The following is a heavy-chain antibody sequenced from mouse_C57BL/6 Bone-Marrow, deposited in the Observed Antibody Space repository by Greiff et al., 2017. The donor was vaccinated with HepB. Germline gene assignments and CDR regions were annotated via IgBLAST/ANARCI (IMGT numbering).Heavy chain of an antibody. CDR3: ARDPLYVDY. V-gene: IGHV5-4*01. CDR2: ISDGGSYT. Sequence: EVQGVDSGGGLVKPGGSLKLSCAASGFTFSSYAMSWVRQTPEKRLEWVATISDGGSYTYYPDNVKGRFTISRDNAKNNLYLQMSHLKSEDTAMYYCARDPLYVDYWGQGTTLTVSS. CDR1: GFTFSSYA. J-gene: IGHJ2*01. D-gene: IGHD2-3*01.